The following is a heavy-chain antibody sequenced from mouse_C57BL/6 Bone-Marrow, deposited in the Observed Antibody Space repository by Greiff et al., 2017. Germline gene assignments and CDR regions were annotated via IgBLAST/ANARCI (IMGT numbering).Heavy chain of an antibody. CDR3: TTFVGYYVAWFAY. CDR1: GFNIKDDY. CDR2: IDPENGDT. J-gene: IGHJ3*01. Sequence: EVQLQQSGAELVRPGASVKLSCTASGFNIKDDYMHWVKQRPEQGLEWIGWIDPENGDTEYASKFQGKATITADTSSNTAYLQLSSLTSKDTAVYYCTTFVGYYVAWFAYWGQGTLVTVSA. D-gene: IGHD2-3*01. V-gene: IGHV14-4*01.